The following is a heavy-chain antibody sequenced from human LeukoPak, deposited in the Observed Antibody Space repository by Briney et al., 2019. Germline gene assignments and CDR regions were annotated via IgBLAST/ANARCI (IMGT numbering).Heavy chain of an antibody. Sequence: GESLKISFKALGYPFTTYWIAWVRQMPGKGLEWLGIIYPGDSDTRYSPSFQGQVTISADKSINTAYLQWSSLKASDTGMYYCARHLDWLSINFYYGMDVWGQGTTVTVSS. CDR1: GYPFTTYW. CDR3: ARHLDWLSINFYYGMDV. D-gene: IGHD3/OR15-3a*01. V-gene: IGHV5-51*01. J-gene: IGHJ6*02. CDR2: IYPGDSDT.